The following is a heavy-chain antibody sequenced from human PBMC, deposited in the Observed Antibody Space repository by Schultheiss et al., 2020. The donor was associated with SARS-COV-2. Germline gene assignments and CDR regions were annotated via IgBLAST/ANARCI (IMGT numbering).Heavy chain of an antibody. Sequence: GSLRLSCAASGFTFSSYAMTWVRQAPGKGLEWVSSIGGGGVKSYYTDSVKGRFTISRDNAKNSLYLQMNSLRAEDTAVYYCARRRGSSAFDPWGQGTLVTVSS. D-gene: IGHD1-26*01. CDR1: GFTFSSYA. CDR2: IGGGGVKS. V-gene: IGHV3-21*01. CDR3: ARRRGSSAFDP. J-gene: IGHJ5*02.